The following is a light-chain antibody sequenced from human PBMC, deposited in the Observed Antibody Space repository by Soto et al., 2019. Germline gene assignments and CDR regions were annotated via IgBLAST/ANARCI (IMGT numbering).Light chain of an antibody. CDR1: RNDVGTYNL. J-gene: IGLJ1*01. V-gene: IGLV2-23*02. CDR2: EVT. Sequence: QSALTQPASVSGSPGQSITISCTGTRNDVGTYNLVSWYQQYPGKAPKLLISEVTKRPSAVSTRISGYKSGNTASLTISGLLAEDEDFYYCCSYAGRSTYVLGTGTKVTVL. CDR3: CSYAGRSTYV.